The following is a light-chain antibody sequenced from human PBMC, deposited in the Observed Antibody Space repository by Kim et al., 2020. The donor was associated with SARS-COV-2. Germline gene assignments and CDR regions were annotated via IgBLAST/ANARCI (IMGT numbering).Light chain of an antibody. CDR1: ENIGTW. V-gene: IGKV1-5*03. CDR2: LAS. J-gene: IGKJ2*01. Sequence: SASVGARVTNTCRASENIGTWLAWYQQKPGRAPSLLIYLASTLESGVPSRFSGTGSGTEFSLSITSLQPDDFATYYCQHYSRFPYTFGQGTKLEI. CDR3: QHYSRFPYT.